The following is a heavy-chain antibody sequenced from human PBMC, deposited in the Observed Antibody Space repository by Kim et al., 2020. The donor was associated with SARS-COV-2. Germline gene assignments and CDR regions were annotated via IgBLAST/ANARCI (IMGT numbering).Heavy chain of an antibody. CDR3: AQTRYSSSWYEDY. V-gene: IGHV4-34*01. CDR2: INHSGST. D-gene: IGHD6-13*01. J-gene: IGHJ4*02. CDR1: GGSFSGYY. Sequence: SETLSLTCAVYGGSFSGYYWSWIRQPPGKGLEWIGEINHSGSTNYNPSLKSRVTISVDTSKNQFSLKLSSVTAADTAVYYCAQTRYSSSWYEDYWGQGTLVTVSS.